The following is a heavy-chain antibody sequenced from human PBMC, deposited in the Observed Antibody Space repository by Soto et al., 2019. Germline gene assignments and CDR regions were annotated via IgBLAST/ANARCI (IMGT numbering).Heavy chain of an antibody. V-gene: IGHV3-53*04. CDR2: IYSGGST. CDR3: ARAGYCSGGSCHPSGAFDI. Sequence: GGSLRLSCAASGFTFSNACMSWVRQAPGKGLEWVSVIYSGGSTYYADSVKGRFTISRHNSKNTLYLQMNSLRAEDTAVYYCARAGYCSGGSCHPSGAFDIWGQGTMVTVSS. D-gene: IGHD2-15*01. CDR1: GFTFSNAC. J-gene: IGHJ3*02.